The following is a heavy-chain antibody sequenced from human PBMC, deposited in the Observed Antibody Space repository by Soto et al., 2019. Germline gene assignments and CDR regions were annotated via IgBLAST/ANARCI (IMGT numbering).Heavy chain of an antibody. CDR3: ARVRQGCSANNCYFDP. J-gene: IGHJ5*01. Sequence: QVHLQESGPGLVAPSGTLSLTCTLSGGSVRAPDWWNWVRQSPDKGREWIAEVHISGHSNYNPSLRSRVSVSIDSSKNQVYLNLNSVTAADTAIYYCARVRQGCSANNCYFDPWGQGTQVTISS. CDR2: VHISGHS. D-gene: IGHD1-1*01. V-gene: IGHV4-4*02. CDR1: GGSVRAPDW.